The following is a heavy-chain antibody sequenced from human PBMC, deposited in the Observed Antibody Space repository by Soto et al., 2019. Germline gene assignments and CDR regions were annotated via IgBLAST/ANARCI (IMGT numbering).Heavy chain of an antibody. CDR3: AAVMTTVTKAYFQH. J-gene: IGHJ1*01. V-gene: IGHV1-58*02. D-gene: IGHD4-17*01. CDR2: IVVGSGNT. CDR1: GFTFTSSA. Sequence: SVKVSCKASGFTFTSSAMQWVRQARGQRLEWIGWIVVGSGNTNYAQKFQERVTITRDMSTSTAYMELSSLRSEDTAVYYCAAVMTTVTKAYFQHWGQGTLVTVSS.